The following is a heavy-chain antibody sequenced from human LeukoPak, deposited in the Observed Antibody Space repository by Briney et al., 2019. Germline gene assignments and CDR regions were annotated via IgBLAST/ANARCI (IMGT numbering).Heavy chain of an antibody. D-gene: IGHD2-15*01. J-gene: IGHJ4*02. V-gene: IGHV1-18*01. CDR2: ISVYNGNT. CDR1: GYTSAHYG. Sequence: ASVNDSLMASGYTSAHYGIHWVRQAPGQGLEWMGWISVYNGNTNYAQNLQGRVTMTTDTSTSTAYMELKSLRSDDTAVYYCARCPTSAGRCYVFDYWSQGTLVTVSS. CDR3: ARCPTSAGRCYVFDY.